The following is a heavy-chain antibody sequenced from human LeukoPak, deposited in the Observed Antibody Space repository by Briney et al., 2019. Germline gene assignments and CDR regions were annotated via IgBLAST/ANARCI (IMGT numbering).Heavy chain of an antibody. D-gene: IGHD3-3*01. CDR3: AKGRSEYDFWSGYQSTHWFDP. Sequence: SETLSLTCTVSGYSISSGYYWGWIRQPPGKGLEWIGSIYHSGSTYYNPSLKSRVTISVDTSKNQFSLKLSSVTAADTAVYYCAKGRSEYDFWSGYQSTHWFDPWGQGTLVTVSS. V-gene: IGHV4-38-2*02. CDR1: GYSISSGYY. J-gene: IGHJ5*02. CDR2: IYHSGST.